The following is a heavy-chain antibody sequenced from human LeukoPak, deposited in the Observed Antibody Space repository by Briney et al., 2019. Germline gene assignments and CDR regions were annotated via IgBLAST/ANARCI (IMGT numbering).Heavy chain of an antibody. CDR1: GGSFSGYY. Sequence: SETLSLTCAVYGGSFSGYYWSWIRQPPGTRLEWIGEINHSGSTNYNPSLKSRVTISVDTSKNQFSLKLSSVTAADTAVYYCARGGTLRYFDWLSDAFDIWGQGTMVTVSS. V-gene: IGHV4-34*01. CDR3: ARGGTLRYFDWLSDAFDI. D-gene: IGHD3-9*01. CDR2: INHSGST. J-gene: IGHJ3*02.